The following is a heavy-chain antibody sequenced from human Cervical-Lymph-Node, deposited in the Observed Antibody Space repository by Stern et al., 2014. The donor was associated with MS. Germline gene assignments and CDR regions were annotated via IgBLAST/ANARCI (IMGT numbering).Heavy chain of an antibody. J-gene: IGHJ5*02. D-gene: IGHD1-26*01. CDR2: INPNSGGT. CDR3: ARGDHLHGGSYSGFDP. Sequence: QVQLVQSGAEVKKPGASVKVSCKASGYTFTGYYMHWVRQAPGQGLEWMGWINPNSGGTNYAQKFQGWVTMTRDTSISTAYMELSRLRSDDTAVYYCARGDHLHGGSYSGFDPWGQGTLVTVSS. V-gene: IGHV1-2*04. CDR1: GYTFTGYY.